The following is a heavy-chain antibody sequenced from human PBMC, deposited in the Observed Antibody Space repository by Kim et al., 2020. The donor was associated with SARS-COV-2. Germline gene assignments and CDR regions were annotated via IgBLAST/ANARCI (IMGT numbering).Heavy chain of an antibody. Sequence: GTANYAQKFQGRVTITADKSTSTAYMELSSLRSEDTAVYYCAGGSSGWYYWGQGTLVTVSS. V-gene: IGHV1-69*06. CDR3: AGGSSGWYY. CDR2: GTA. J-gene: IGHJ4*02. D-gene: IGHD6-19*01.